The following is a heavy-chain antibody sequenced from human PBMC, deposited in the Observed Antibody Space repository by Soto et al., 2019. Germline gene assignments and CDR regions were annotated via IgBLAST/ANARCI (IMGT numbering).Heavy chain of an antibody. D-gene: IGHD5-12*01. CDR1: GYTFTSYG. Sequence: ASVKVSCKASGYTFTSYGISWVRQAPGQGLEWMGWISAYNGNTNYAQKLQGRVTMTTDTSTSTAYMELRSLRSDDTAIYYCARLLGYSSDYYYGIDVWGQGTTVTVSS. CDR3: ARLLGYSSDYYYGIDV. CDR2: ISAYNGNT. V-gene: IGHV1-18*01. J-gene: IGHJ6*02.